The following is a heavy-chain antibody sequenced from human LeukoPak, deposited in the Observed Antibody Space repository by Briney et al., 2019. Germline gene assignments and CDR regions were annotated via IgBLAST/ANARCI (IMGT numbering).Heavy chain of an antibody. CDR1: GYTFTSYY. D-gene: IGHD3-22*01. CDR2: INPSGGST. CDR3: AREGYYYDSSGQFDP. J-gene: IGHJ5*02. Sequence: GASVKVSCKASGYTFTSYYMHWVRQAPGQGLEWMGIINPSGGSTSYAQKFQGRVTMTRDMSTSTVYMELSSLRSEDTAVYYCAREGYYYDSSGQFDPWGQGTLVTVSS. V-gene: IGHV1-46*01.